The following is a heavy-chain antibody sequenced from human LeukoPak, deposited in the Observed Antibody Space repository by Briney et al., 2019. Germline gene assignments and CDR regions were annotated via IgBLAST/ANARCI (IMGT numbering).Heavy chain of an antibody. D-gene: IGHD3-22*01. CDR2: INPSGGST. V-gene: IGHV1-46*01. Sequence: ASVKVSCKASGYTVTSYYMHWVRQAPGQGLEWMGIINPSGGSTSYAQKFQGRVTMTRDMSTSTVYMELSSLRSEDTAVYYCARVKPRYYYDSSGPPDYWGQGTLVTVSS. CDR3: ARVKPRYYYDSSGPPDY. CDR1: GYTVTSYY. J-gene: IGHJ4*02.